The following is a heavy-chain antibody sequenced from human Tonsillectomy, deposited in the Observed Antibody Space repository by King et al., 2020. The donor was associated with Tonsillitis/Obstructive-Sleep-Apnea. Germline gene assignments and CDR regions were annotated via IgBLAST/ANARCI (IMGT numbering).Heavy chain of an antibody. D-gene: IGHD4-17*01. Sequence: QLVQSGAEVKKPGASVKVSCKASGYTFTSYGITWVRQAPGQGLECMGWISAFNGDTNYVQKLKGRVTMTTDTTTSTAYMELRSLRSDDTAVYYCEGVLLSTVTNYYAMDVWGQGTTVTVSS. CDR2: ISAFNGDT. CDR3: EGVLLSTVTNYYAMDV. J-gene: IGHJ6*02. V-gene: IGHV1-18*01. CDR1: GYTFTSYG.